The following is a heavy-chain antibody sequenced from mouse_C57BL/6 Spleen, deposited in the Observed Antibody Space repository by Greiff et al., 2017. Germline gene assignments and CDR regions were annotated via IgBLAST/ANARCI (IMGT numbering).Heavy chain of an antibody. D-gene: IGHD1-1*01. Sequence: QVQLQQPGAELVRPGSSVKLSCKASGYTFTSYWMDWVKQRPGQGLEWIGNIYPSDSETHYNQKFKDKATLPVDKSSSTAYMQLSSLTSEDSSVYYCAKSGINYGSGYGYWGQGTTLTVSS. V-gene: IGHV1-61*01. J-gene: IGHJ2*01. CDR2: IYPSDSET. CDR3: AKSGINYGSGYGY. CDR1: GYTFTSYW.